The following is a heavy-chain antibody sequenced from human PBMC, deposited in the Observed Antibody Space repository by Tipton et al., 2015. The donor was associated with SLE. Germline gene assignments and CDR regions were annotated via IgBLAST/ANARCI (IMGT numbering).Heavy chain of an antibody. V-gene: IGHV4-59*12. D-gene: IGHD3-10*01. CDR1: GASISSDY. CDR3: ARDFGNVGRFDS. J-gene: IGHJ5*01. Sequence: TLSLTCSVSGASISSDYWSWIRQPPGKGLEWIGYTHYSGDSNFNPPLRSRVTISLDTSRNQFSLKLRSMTAADTAVYYCARDFGNVGRFDSWGQGTLVTVSS. CDR2: THYSGDS.